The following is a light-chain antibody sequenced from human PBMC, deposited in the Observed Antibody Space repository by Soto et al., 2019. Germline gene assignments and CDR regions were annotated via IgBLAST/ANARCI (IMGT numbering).Light chain of an antibody. CDR2: EVT. V-gene: IGLV2-8*01. Sequence: QSVLTQPPSASGSPGQSVTISCTGTSSDVGGYNYVSWYQQHPGKVPKLMIYEVTKRPSGVPDRFSGSKSGNTASLTVSGLQAEDEADYYFSSYAGSNSLVFGGGTKLTVL. J-gene: IGLJ2*01. CDR3: SSYAGSNSLV. CDR1: SSDVGGYNY.